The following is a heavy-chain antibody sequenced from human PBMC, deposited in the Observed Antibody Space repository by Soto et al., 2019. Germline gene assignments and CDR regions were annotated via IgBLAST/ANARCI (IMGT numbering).Heavy chain of an antibody. CDR2: IYHSGST. V-gene: IGHV4-30-2*01. CDR1: GGSISSGGYS. J-gene: IGHJ6*02. Sequence: SETLSLTCAVSGGSISSGGYSWSWIRQPPGKGLEWIGYIYHSGSTYYNPSLKSRVTISVDRSKNQFSLKLSSVTAADTAVYYCARLGITMVRGVIITHGMDVWGQGTTVTISS. CDR3: ARLGITMVRGVIITHGMDV. D-gene: IGHD3-10*01.